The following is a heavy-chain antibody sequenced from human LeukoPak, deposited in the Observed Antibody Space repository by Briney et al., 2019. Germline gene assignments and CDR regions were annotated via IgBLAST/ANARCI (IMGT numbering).Heavy chain of an antibody. D-gene: IGHD4-17*01. CDR2: INPNSGGT. CDR3: ARGRLPVYYGDYEAPADY. CDR1: GYTFTGYY. J-gene: IGHJ4*02. Sequence: ASVKVSCKASGYTFTGYYMHWVRQAPGQGLEWMGWINPNSGGTNYAQKFQGRVTMTRDTSISTAYMELSRLRSDDTAVYYCARGRLPVYYGDYEAPADYWGQGTLVTVSS. V-gene: IGHV1-2*02.